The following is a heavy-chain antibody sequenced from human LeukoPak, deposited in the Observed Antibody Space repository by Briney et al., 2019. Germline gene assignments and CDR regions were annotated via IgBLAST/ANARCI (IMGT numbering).Heavy chain of an antibody. CDR2: INPNSGGT. Sequence: GASVKVSCKASGYTFTGYYMHWVRQAPGQGLEWMRWINPNSGGTNYAQKFQGRVTMTRDTSISTAYMELSRLRSDDTAVYYCARDFSITMIVEVWFDPWGQGTLVTVSS. V-gene: IGHV1-2*02. CDR3: ARDFSITMIVEVWFDP. J-gene: IGHJ5*02. D-gene: IGHD3-22*01. CDR1: GYTFTGYY.